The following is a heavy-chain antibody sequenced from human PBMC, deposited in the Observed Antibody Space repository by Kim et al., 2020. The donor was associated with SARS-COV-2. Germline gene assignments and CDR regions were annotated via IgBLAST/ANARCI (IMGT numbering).Heavy chain of an antibody. Sequence: TSYAQKFQGRGTMTRDTSTSTVYMELSSLRSEDTAVYYCARSGSRDAFDIWGQGTMVTVSS. V-gene: IGHV1-46*01. J-gene: IGHJ3*02. CDR3: ARSGSRDAFDI. D-gene: IGHD1-26*01. CDR2: T.